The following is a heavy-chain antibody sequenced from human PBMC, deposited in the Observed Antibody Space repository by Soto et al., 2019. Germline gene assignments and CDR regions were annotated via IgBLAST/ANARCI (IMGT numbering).Heavy chain of an antibody. J-gene: IGHJ6*02. CDR3: ARGGSGSYPDYYYGMDV. CDR2: IIPIFGTA. CDR1: GGTFSSYA. D-gene: IGHD3-10*01. V-gene: IGHV1-69*12. Sequence: QVQLVQSGAEVKKPGSSVKVSCKASGGTFSSYAISWVRQAPGQGLEWMGGIIPIFGTANYAQKFQGRVTITADESTSTAYMELSSLRSEDTAVYYCARGGSGSYPDYYYGMDVWGQGTTVTVSS.